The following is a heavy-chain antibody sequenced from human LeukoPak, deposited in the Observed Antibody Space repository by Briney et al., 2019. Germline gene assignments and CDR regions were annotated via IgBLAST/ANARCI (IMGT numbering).Heavy chain of an antibody. D-gene: IGHD1-1*01. CDR2: IKQDGSEK. V-gene: IGHV3-7*01. CDR1: GFTFSSYW. J-gene: IGHJ3*01. Sequence: PGGSLRLSCAASGFTFSSYWMSWVRQAPGKGLEWVANIKQDGSEKYYVDSVKGRFTISRDNAKNSLLLQMNSLRAEDTAVYYCVRCTFVLHKRCSAFDVWGQGTMVTVSA. CDR3: VRCTFVLHKRCSAFDV.